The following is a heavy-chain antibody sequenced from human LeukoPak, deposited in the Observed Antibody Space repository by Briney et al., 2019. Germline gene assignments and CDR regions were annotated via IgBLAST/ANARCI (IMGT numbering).Heavy chain of an antibody. J-gene: IGHJ6*03. CDR3: ARQTSSSGWGYYQYYYMDI. V-gene: IGHV4-34*01. Sequence: SETLSLTCGVYGGTFSGYYWSWIRQPPGRGLEWIGVINHSGSVNYNPSLKSRLTISVDTSNNQFSLKLISVTAADTAVYYCARQTSSSGWGYYQYYYMDIWGKGTTVTVSS. D-gene: IGHD6-6*01. CDR1: GGTFSGYY. CDR2: INHSGSV.